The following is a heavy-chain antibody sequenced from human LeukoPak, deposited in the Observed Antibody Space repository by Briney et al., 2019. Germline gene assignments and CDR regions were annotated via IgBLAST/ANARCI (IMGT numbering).Heavy chain of an antibody. J-gene: IGHJ3*02. Sequence: SSVKVSCKVSGYTLTELSMHWVRQAPGKGLEWMGGFDPEDGETIYEQKFQGRVTMTEDTSTDTAYMELSSLRSEDTAVYYCATVSSGWYLGAFDIWGQGTMVTVSS. CDR3: ATVSSGWYLGAFDI. CDR1: GYTLTELS. D-gene: IGHD6-19*01. V-gene: IGHV1-24*01. CDR2: FDPEDGET.